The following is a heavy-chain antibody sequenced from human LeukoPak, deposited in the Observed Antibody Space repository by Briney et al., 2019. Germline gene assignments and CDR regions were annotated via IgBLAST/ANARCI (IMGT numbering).Heavy chain of an antibody. CDR3: ARSYYYGSGSYAFDY. D-gene: IGHD3-10*01. Sequence: ASVKVSCKASGYTFTSYGISWVRQAPGQGLEWMGWISAYNGNTNYAQKLQGRVTMTTDTSTSTAYMELRSLRSDDTAVYYCARSYYYGSGSYAFDYWGQGTLVTVSS. V-gene: IGHV1-18*01. CDR2: ISAYNGNT. J-gene: IGHJ4*02. CDR1: GYTFTSYG.